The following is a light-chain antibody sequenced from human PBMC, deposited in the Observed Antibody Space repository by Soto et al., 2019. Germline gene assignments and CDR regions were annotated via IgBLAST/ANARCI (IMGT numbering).Light chain of an antibody. V-gene: IGKV4-1*01. J-gene: IGKJ1*01. CDR2: WAS. Sequence: DIVMTQSPGSLAVSLGERATINCKSSQSVLYSANNKNYLAWYQQLPGQPPKVIMFWASTRESGVPDRFSGSGSGTDFTLTISSLQAEDVAVYYCQQYYTTPRTFGQGTKVDI. CDR3: QQYYTTPRT. CDR1: QSVLYSANNKNY.